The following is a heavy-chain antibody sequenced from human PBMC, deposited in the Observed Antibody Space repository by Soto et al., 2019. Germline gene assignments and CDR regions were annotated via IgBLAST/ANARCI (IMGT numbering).Heavy chain of an antibody. J-gene: IGHJ3*02. CDR3: ARDGVPAAISAFDI. D-gene: IGHD2-2*01. CDR1: GFTFSSYS. CDR2: ISSSSSYI. V-gene: IGHV3-21*01. Sequence: GGSLRLSCAASGFTFSSYSMNWVHQAPGKGLEWVSSISSSSSYIYYADSVKGRFTISRDNAKNSLYLQMNSLRAEDTAVYYCARDGVPAAISAFDIWGQGTMVTVSS.